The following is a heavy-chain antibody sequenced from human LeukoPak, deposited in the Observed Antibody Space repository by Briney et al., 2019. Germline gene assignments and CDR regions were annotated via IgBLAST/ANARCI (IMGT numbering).Heavy chain of an antibody. CDR3: AGQCTGTNCYHY. Sequence: PGGSLRLSCAASGFTFSSYEMNWVRQAPGKGLEWVSYISSSGSTIYYADSVKGRFTISRDNAKKSLYLQMKSLRAEDTAVYYCAGQCTGTNCYHYWGQGTLVTVSS. V-gene: IGHV3-48*03. D-gene: IGHD2-2*01. J-gene: IGHJ4*02. CDR1: GFTFSSYE. CDR2: ISSSGSTI.